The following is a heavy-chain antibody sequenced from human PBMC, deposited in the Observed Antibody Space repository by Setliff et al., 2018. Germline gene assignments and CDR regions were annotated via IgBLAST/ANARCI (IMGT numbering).Heavy chain of an antibody. D-gene: IGHD6-19*01. V-gene: IGHV7-4-1*02. CDR2: INTNTGNP. CDR1: GYTFTRYA. J-gene: IGHJ4*02. CDR3: ARLSSSGWYPLYSDY. Sequence: ASVKVSCKASGYTFTRYAMNWVRQAPGQGLEWMGWINTNTGNPTYAQGFTGRFVFSLDTSVSTAYLQISSLKAEDTAVYYCARLSSSGWYPLYSDYWGQGTLVTVSS.